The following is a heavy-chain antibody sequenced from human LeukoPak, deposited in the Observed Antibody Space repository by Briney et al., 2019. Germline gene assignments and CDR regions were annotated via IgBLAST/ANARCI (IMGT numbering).Heavy chain of an antibody. V-gene: IGHV3-23*01. J-gene: IGHJ4*02. CDR2: LSDSGRTT. CDR1: GFTFSTYF. Sequence: GGSLRLSCAVSGFTFSTYFWMHWVRQAPGKGLEWVSGLSDSGRTTYYTGSVKGRFTISRDNSKNTLYLQMNSLRAEDTAIYYCAKGGTSGGSCYFDYWGQGTLVSVSS. CDR3: AKGGTSGGSCYFDY. D-gene: IGHD2-15*01.